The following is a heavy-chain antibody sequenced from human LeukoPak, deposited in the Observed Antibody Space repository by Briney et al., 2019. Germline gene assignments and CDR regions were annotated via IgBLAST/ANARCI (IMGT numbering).Heavy chain of an antibody. Sequence: ASVKVSCKASGGTFGSYAISWVRQAPGQGLEWMGRIIPIFGTANYAQKFQGRVTITADESTSTAYMELSSLRSEDTAVYYCARDERKAAARLGRWFDPWGQGTLVTVSS. CDR3: ARDERKAAARLGRWFDP. CDR1: GGTFGSYA. J-gene: IGHJ5*02. V-gene: IGHV1-69*13. CDR2: IIPIFGTA. D-gene: IGHD6-6*01.